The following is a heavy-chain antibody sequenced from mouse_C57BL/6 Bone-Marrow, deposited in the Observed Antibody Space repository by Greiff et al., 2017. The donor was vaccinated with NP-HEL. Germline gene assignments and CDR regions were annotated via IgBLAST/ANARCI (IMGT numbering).Heavy chain of an antibody. CDR3: ATIYYSSSPWFAY. D-gene: IGHD1-1*01. V-gene: IGHV1-78*01. Sequence: VQLQQSDAELVKPGASVKISCKVSGYTFTDHTIHWMKQRPEQGLEWIGYIYPRDGSTKYNEKFKGKATLTADKSSSTAYMPLNSLTSEDSAVYFCATIYYSSSPWFAYWGQGTLVTVSA. CDR1: GYTFTDHT. CDR2: IYPRDGST. J-gene: IGHJ3*01.